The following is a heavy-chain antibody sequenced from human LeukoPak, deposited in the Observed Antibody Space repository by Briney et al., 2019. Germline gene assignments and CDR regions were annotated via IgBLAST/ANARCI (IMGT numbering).Heavy chain of an antibody. CDR3: AGAYSGSYYARGAFDI. J-gene: IGHJ3*02. V-gene: IGHV1-2*02. D-gene: IGHD1-26*01. CDR2: INPNSGGT. CDR1: GYTFTGYY. Sequence: ASVTVSCKASGYTFTGYYVHWVRQAPGQGLEWMGWINPNSGGTNYAQKFQGRVTMTRDTSISTAYMELSRLRSDDTAVYYCAGAYSGSYYARGAFDIWGQGTMVTVSS.